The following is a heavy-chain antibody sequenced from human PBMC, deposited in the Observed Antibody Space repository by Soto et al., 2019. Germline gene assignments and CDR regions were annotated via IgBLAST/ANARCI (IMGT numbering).Heavy chain of an antibody. CDR2: ISSNGGST. J-gene: IGHJ4*02. CDR1: GFTFSRYA. D-gene: IGHD3-10*01. CDR3: VKDAFMVRGANFDY. V-gene: IGHV3-64D*08. Sequence: HPRGPLRLSCSASGFTFSRYAMHWDRQSPGKGLEYVSAISSNGGSTYYADSVKGRFTISRDNSKNTLYLQLSSLRAEDTAVYYCVKDAFMVRGANFDYWGQGTLVTVSS.